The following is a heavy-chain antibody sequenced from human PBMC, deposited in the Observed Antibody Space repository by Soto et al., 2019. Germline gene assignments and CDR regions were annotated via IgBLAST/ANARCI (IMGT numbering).Heavy chain of an antibody. CDR2: VNHSGST. Sequence: QVQLQQWGAGLLIPSETLSLTCAVYGRSFSNPYYYWSWIRQPPGKGLEWIGGVNHSGSTYYTPSLQRRVTVSLDTSKNYSPLRLTSVTAADMSVYYCASLDSSGSYFEDWGQGTLVTVSS. CDR1: GRSFSNPYYY. J-gene: IGHJ4*02. D-gene: IGHD6-19*01. CDR3: ASLDSSGSYFED. V-gene: IGHV4-34*01.